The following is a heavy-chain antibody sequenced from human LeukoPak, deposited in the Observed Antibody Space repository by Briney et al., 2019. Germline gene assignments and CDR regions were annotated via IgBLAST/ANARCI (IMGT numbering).Heavy chain of an antibody. J-gene: IGHJ5*02. CDR1: GYTFTSYG. CDR3: ARVLGYSYGYVDNWFDP. V-gene: IGHV1-18*01. Sequence: ASVKVSCKASGYTFTSYGISWVRQAPGQGLECVGWISAYNGNTNYAQKLQGRVTMTTDTSTSTAYMELRSLRSDDTAVYYCARVLGYSYGYVDNWFDPWGQGTLVTVSS. CDR2: ISAYNGNT. D-gene: IGHD5-18*01.